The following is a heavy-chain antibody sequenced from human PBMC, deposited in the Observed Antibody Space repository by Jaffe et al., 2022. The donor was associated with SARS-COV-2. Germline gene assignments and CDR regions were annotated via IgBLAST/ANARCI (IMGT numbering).Heavy chain of an antibody. J-gene: IGHJ4*02. CDR2: IKRKTDGETT. V-gene: IGHV3-15*01. D-gene: IGHD3-9*01. CDR3: STVGQGDILTGHYSEY. CDR1: GFTFTYVW. Sequence: EVQLVESGGGLVKSGGSLRLSCAASGFTFTYVWMSWVRQAPGKGLEWVGRIKRKTDGETTDYAAPVKGRFTISRDDSKNTLFLQMNSLKTEDTAVYYCSTVGQGDILTGHYSEYWGRGTLVTVSS.